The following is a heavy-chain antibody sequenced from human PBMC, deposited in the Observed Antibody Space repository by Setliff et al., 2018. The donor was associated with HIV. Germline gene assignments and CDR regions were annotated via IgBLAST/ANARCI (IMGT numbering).Heavy chain of an antibody. CDR1: GYSFSDNW. CDR3: ARHLIPGDPRYSSSWYY. V-gene: IGHV5-51*01. D-gene: IGHD6-13*01. Sequence: GESLKISCKGFGYSFSDNWIGWVRQMPGKGLEWMGIIYPDDSATRYSPSFQGQVTISADKSINTAYLRWSNLKASDTAMYYCARHLIPGDPRYSSSWYYWGQGTLVTVSS. CDR2: IYPDDSAT. J-gene: IGHJ4*02.